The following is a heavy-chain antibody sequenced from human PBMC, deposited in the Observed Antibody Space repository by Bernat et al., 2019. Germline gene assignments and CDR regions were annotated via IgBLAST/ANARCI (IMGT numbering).Heavy chain of an antibody. CDR3: ARGTSTSAPYMDV. Sequence: QVQLVESGGGLVKPGGSLRLPCAAPGFTSSYYSMSWIRQAPAKGLAWVSYINSSSSYTKNADSVKSRFTISRDSAKNSLYLQLNSLRAEGTAGEYCARGTSTSAPYMDVWGKGTTISISS. V-gene: IGHV3-11*05. J-gene: IGHJ6*03. CDR2: INSSSSYT. CDR1: GFTSSYYS.